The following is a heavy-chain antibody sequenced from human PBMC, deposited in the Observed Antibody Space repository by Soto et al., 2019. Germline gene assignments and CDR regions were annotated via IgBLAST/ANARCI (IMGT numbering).Heavy chain of an antibody. CDR2: ISYDGSNK. CDR1: GFTFSSYG. V-gene: IGHV3-30*18. Sequence: GGSLRLSCAASGFTFSSYGMHRVRQAPGKGLEWVAVISYDGSNKYYADSVKGRFTISRDNSKNTLYLQMNSLRAEDTAVYYCAKSSSGWYEDYFDYWGQGTLVTVSS. D-gene: IGHD6-19*01. CDR3: AKSSSGWYEDYFDY. J-gene: IGHJ4*02.